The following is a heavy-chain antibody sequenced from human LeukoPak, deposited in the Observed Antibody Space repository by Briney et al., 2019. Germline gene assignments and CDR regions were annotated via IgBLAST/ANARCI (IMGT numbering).Heavy chain of an antibody. V-gene: IGHV3-23*01. CDR1: GFTFITYA. CDR3: AMAVIGSGWTLDY. Sequence: GGSLRLSCAASGFTFITYAMSWVRQAPGKGLEWVSSISGSGGRTSYADSVQGRFTISRDNSKNTLYLELSSLRAEDAAVYFCAMAVIGSGWTLDYWGQGTLVTVSS. J-gene: IGHJ4*02. D-gene: IGHD6-19*01. CDR2: ISGSGGRT.